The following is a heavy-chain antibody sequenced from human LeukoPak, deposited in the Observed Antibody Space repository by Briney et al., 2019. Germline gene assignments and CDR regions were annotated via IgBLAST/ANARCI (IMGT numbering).Heavy chain of an antibody. CDR3: ARVGSGSYTHTLDY. V-gene: IGHV3-33*01. CDR2: IWYDGSNK. CDR1: GFTFSSYG. D-gene: IGHD1-26*01. J-gene: IGHJ4*02. Sequence: PGGSLRLSCAASGFTFSSYGMHWVRQAPGKGLEWVAVIWYDGSNKYYADSVKGRFTISRDNSKNTLYLQMNSLRAEDTAVYYCARVGSGSYTHTLDYWGQGTLVTVSS.